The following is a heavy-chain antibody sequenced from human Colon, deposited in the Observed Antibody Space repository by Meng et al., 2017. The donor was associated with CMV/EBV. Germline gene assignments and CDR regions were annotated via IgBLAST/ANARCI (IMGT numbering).Heavy chain of an antibody. D-gene: IGHD1-14*01. J-gene: IGHJ4*02. CDR1: GGSISGYY. CDR3: VRDKSNRLDF. V-gene: IGHV4-59*01. Sequence: QGQLQESGPEMLKPSGTLSLPCSVSGGSISGYYWNWIRQSPGKGLEWIGYIYYKGGNGGTYYNPSLKSRVTMSVDTSKNQFSLKMTSVTAADTAVYYCVRDKSNRLDFWGQGTLVTVSS. CDR2: IYYKGGNGGT.